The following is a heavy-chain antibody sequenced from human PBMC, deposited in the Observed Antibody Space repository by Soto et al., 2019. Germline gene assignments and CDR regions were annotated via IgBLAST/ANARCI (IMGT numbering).Heavy chain of an antibody. CDR2: ISGSGGST. V-gene: IGHV3-23*01. Sequence: GGSLRLSCAASGFTFSSYAMSWVRQAPGKGLEWVSAISGSGGSTYYADSVKGRFTISRDNSKNTLYLQMNSLRAEDTAVYYCAKSQSYYDSSGYLSDYWGQGTLVTVSS. CDR1: GFTFSSYA. CDR3: AKSQSYYDSSGYLSDY. D-gene: IGHD3-22*01. J-gene: IGHJ4*02.